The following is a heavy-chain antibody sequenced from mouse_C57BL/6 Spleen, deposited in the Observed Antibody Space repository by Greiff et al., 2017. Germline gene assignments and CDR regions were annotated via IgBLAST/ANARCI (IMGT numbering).Heavy chain of an antibody. J-gene: IGHJ4*01. Sequence: VQLQQSGPELVKPGASVKISCKASGYAFSSSWMNWVKQRPGKGLEWIGRIYPGDGDTNYNGKFKGTATLTADKSSSTAYMQLSRLTSEDSAVYFCARFRLYYYAMDYWGQGTSVTVSS. CDR3: ARFRLYYYAMDY. D-gene: IGHD2-3*01. V-gene: IGHV1-82*01. CDR2: IYPGDGDT. CDR1: GYAFSSSW.